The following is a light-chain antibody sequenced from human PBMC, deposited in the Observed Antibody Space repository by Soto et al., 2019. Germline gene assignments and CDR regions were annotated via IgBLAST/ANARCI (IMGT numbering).Light chain of an antibody. CDR2: GAS. V-gene: IGKV3-20*01. CDR1: QSVSSRA. Sequence: EIVLTQSPGTLSLSPGERATLSCRASQSVSSRALAWYQQKPGQAPRLLIYGASNRAPGIPDRFSGSGSGTDFTLTISRLQSEDFAVYYCQQYGRSPWTFGQGTKVEIK. J-gene: IGKJ1*01. CDR3: QQYGRSPWT.